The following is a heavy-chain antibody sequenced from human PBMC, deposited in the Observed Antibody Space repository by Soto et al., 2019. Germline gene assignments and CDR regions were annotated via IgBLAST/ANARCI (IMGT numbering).Heavy chain of an antibody. CDR3: ARARGYSYDDAFDL. V-gene: IGHV4-31*03. CDR1: GGSISSGGYY. Sequence: SETLSLTCTVSGGSISSGGYYWSWIRQHPGKGLEWSGYIYYSGSTYYNPSLKSRVTISVDTSKNQFSLKLSSVTAADTAVYYCARARGYSYDDAFDLWGQGTMVTVSS. D-gene: IGHD5-18*01. CDR2: IYYSGST. J-gene: IGHJ3*01.